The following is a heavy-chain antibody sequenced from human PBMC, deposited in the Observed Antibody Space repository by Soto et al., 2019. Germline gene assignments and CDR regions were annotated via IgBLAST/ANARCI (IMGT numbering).Heavy chain of an antibody. V-gene: IGHV4-30-4*01. CDR2: MYRNGDT. D-gene: IGHD6-19*01. J-gene: IGHJ4*02. CDR3: ARGFASGWDHRYFGY. CDR1: GGSISSGDYF. Sequence: HVQLQESGPGLVKPSQTLSLTCTVSGGSISSGDYFWSWIRQPPGKGLEWIGYMYRNGDTYYDPSLKSRISISVDTSKNQFSLNLNSVTAADTAVYYCARGFASGWDHRYFGYWGQGTLVTVSS.